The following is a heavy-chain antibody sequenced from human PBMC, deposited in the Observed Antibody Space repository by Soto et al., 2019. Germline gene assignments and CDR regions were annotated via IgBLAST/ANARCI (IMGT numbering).Heavy chain of an antibody. CDR3: ARSIVVVTAADY. V-gene: IGHV1-46*01. J-gene: IGHJ4*02. CDR2: INPSGGST. Sequence: ASVKVSCKASGYTLIMYYIHWMRQAPVQGLEWMGLINPSGGSTTYAQKFQGRVTMTRDTSASTVYMDLSSLRSEDTAVYYCARSIVVVTAADYWGQGTLVTVSS. D-gene: IGHD2-21*02. CDR1: GYTLIMYY.